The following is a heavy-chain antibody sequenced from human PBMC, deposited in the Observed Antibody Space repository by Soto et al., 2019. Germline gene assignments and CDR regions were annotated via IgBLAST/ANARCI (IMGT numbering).Heavy chain of an antibody. Sequence: QVQLVESGGGVVQPGRSLRLSCAASGFTFSSYGMHGVRKAPGKGLEWVAVISYDGSTKYYSDSVKGQVTISRDNSKNTLYLQMNSLRAEDTAVYYCAKAVVDPKPYSSSWDGGGFDYWGQGTLVTVSS. V-gene: IGHV3-30*18. J-gene: IGHJ4*02. CDR1: GFTFSSYG. CDR2: ISYDGSTK. D-gene: IGHD6-13*01. CDR3: AKAVVDPKPYSSSWDGGGFDY.